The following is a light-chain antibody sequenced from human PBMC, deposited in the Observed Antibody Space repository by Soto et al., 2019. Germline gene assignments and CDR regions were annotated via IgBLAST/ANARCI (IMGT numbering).Light chain of an antibody. CDR2: DVS. J-gene: IGKJ1*01. Sequence: ETVLTQSPGTLSLSPGERATLSCRASQSVSTNCLAWYQQKPGQAPRLLIYDVSSRATGISDRFSGSGSGPDFSLTISRLEPEDFAVYYCQQYGSSPKTFGQGTKVEIK. CDR1: QSVSTNC. CDR3: QQYGSSPKT. V-gene: IGKV3-20*01.